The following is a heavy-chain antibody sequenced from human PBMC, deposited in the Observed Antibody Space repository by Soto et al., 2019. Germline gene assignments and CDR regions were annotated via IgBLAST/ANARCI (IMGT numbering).Heavy chain of an antibody. CDR2: ITSDGRTT. J-gene: IGHJ4*02. D-gene: IGHD3-3*01. Sequence: EVQMVESVGGLVQPGGSLRLSCAVSGFTFSRFCMHWVRQAPGKGLVWDSRITSDGRTTDYADSVTGRFTISRDNAKNTVFLQMNSLTAEDTAVYYCATLNSFGSDFWGQGTLVTVSS. V-gene: IGHV3-74*01. CDR1: GFTFSRFC. CDR3: ATLNSFGSDF.